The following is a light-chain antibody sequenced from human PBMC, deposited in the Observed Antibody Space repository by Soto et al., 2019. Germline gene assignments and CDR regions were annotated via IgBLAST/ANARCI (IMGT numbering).Light chain of an antibody. J-gene: IGLJ2*01. Sequence: QSFLTQPASVSGSPGRSITISCTGTSSDVGGYNYVSWYQQHPGKAPKLMIYEVSNRPSGVSNRFSGSKSGNTASLTISGLQAEDEADYYCSSYTSSSTSVVFGGGTKVTVL. CDR2: EVS. CDR3: SSYTSSSTSVV. CDR1: SSDVGGYNY. V-gene: IGLV2-14*01.